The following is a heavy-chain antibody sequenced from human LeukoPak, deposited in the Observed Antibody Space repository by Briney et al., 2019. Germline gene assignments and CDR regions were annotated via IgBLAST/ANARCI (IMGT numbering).Heavy chain of an antibody. D-gene: IGHD3-10*01. CDR2: ISSSSSYI. Sequence: GGSLRLSCAASGFTFITYSMNWVRQAPGKGLEWVSSISSSSSYIYYADSVRGRFTISRDNPKNSLYLQMNSLRAEGTAVYYCARVALVSGPSYGSESEAADYWGQGTLVTVSS. CDR3: ARVALVSGPSYGSESEAADY. CDR1: GFTFITYS. V-gene: IGHV3-21*01. J-gene: IGHJ4*02.